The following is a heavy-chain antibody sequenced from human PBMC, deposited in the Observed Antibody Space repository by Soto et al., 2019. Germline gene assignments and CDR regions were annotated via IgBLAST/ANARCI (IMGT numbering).Heavy chain of an antibody. V-gene: IGHV5-51*01. CDR2: IYPGDSDT. CDR3: ARPVAARPYYYGMDV. D-gene: IGHD6-6*01. J-gene: IGHJ6*02. CDR1: GYSFTSYW. Sequence: GSLKISCKGSGYSFTSYWIGWVRQMPGKGLEWMGIIYPGDSDTRYSPSFQGQVTISADKSISTAYLQWSSLKASDTAMYYCARPVAARPYYYGMDVWGQGTTVTVSS.